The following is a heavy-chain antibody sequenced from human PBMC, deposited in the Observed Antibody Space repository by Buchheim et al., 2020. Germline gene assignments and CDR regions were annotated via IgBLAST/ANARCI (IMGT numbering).Heavy chain of an antibody. CDR1: GFTFSSYA. V-gene: IGHV3-23*01. CDR2: ISGSGGST. D-gene: IGHD6-6*01. J-gene: IGHJ6*02. Sequence: EVQLLESGGGLVQPGGSLRLSCAASGFTFSSYAMSWVRQAPGKGLEWVSAISGSGGSTYYADSVKGRFTISRDNSKNTLYLQMNSLRAEDTAVYNCAKANLYSSSSGPQAGGMDVWGQGTT. CDR3: AKANLYSSSSGPQAGGMDV.